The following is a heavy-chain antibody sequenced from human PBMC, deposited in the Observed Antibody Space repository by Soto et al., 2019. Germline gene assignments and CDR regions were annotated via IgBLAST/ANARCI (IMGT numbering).Heavy chain of an antibody. CDR1: GFTFSSYS. V-gene: IGHV3-48*02. CDR2: ISSSSSTI. D-gene: IGHD4-4*01. CDR3: AREVTNLNWFDP. J-gene: IGHJ5*02. Sequence: EVQLVESGGGLVQPGGSLRLSCAASGFTFSSYSMNWVREAPGKGLEWVSYISSSSSTIYYADSVKGRFTISRDNAKNSLYLQMNSLRDEDTAVSYCAREVTNLNWFDPWGQGTLVTVSS.